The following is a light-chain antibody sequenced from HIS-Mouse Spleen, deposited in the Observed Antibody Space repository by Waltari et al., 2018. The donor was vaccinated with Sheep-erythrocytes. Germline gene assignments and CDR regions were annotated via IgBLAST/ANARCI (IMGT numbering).Light chain of an antibody. CDR3: CSYAGSYNHV. CDR1: SSDVGCYNY. Sequence: QSALTQPRSVSGSPGHPVTISCTGTSSDVGCYNYVSWYQQHPVNAPKLMIYDVCKRPSGVPDRFSGSKSGNTASLTISGLQAEDEADYYCCSYAGSYNHVFATGTKVTVL. CDR2: DVC. J-gene: IGLJ1*01. V-gene: IGLV2-11*01.